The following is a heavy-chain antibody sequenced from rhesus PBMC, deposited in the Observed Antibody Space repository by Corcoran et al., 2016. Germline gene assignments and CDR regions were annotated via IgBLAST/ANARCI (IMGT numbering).Heavy chain of an antibody. D-gene: IGHD4-23*01. V-gene: IGHV4S11*01. CDR2: IYGSGGNT. J-gene: IGHJ6*01. Sequence: QVQLQESGPGLVKPLETLSLTCEVSGGSIRSDYWNWVRQPPGKGLEWIGYIYGSGGNTNYNPSLKSRVTLSIDTSKNQFSLKLSSVTAADTAVYYCAREDSEYLWDSWGQGVVVSVSS. CDR3: AREDSEYLWDS. CDR1: GGSIRSDY.